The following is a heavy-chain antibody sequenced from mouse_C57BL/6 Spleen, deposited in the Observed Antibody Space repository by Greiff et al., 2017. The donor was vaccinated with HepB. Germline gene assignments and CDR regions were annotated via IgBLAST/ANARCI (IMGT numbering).Heavy chain of an antibody. V-gene: IGHV7-3*01. CDR2: IRNKANGYTT. J-gene: IGHJ4*01. Sequence: DVQLQESGGGLVQPGGSLSLSCAASGFTFTDYYMSWVRQPPGKALEWLGFIRNKANGYTTEYSASVKGRFTISRDNSQSILYLQMNALRAEDSATYYCARSFYAMDYWGQGTSVTVSS. CDR1: GFTFTDYY. CDR3: ARSFYAMDY.